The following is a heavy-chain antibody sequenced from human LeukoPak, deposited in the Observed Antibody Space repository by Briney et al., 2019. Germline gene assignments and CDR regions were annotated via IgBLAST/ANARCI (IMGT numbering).Heavy chain of an antibody. J-gene: IGHJ4*02. CDR3: ARETVTTGTGFDY. CDR2: IYYSGST. V-gene: IGHV4-30-4*02. Sequence: PSETLSLTCTVSGGSISSGDYYWSWIRQPPGKGLEWIGYIYYSGSTYYNPSLKSRVTISVDTSKNQFSLKLSSVTAADTAVYYCARETVTTGTGFDYWGQGTLVTVSS. CDR1: GGSISSGDYY. D-gene: IGHD4-17*01.